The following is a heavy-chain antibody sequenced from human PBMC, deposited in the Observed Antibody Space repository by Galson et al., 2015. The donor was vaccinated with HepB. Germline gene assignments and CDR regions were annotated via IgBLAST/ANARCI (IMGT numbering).Heavy chain of an antibody. CDR1: GDSITTYTSF. D-gene: IGHD1-26*01. Sequence: LSLTCSVSGDSITTYTSFWGWVRQPPGRGLEWIGTIYSTGSASYSPSLKSRVIMSVDTSKNHFSLTLNSVTAADTAVYYCARHVSGIHFRGFDIWGQGTMVTVSS. J-gene: IGHJ3*02. CDR3: ARHVSGIHFRGFDI. V-gene: IGHV4-39*01. CDR2: IYSTGSA.